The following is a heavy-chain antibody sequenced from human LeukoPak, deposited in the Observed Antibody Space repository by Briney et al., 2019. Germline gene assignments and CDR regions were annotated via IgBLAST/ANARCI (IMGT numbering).Heavy chain of an antibody. V-gene: IGHV3-30*04. D-gene: IGHD2-15*01. Sequence: PGGSLRLSCAASGFTFSTYTMHWVRQAPGKGLEWVALISYDVSNGYYADSVKGRFTISRDNSKNTLFLQMNSLRADDTAVYYCARDFHSGYYYAMDLWGQGTAVTVSS. CDR1: GFTFSTYT. CDR2: ISYDVSNG. CDR3: ARDFHSGYYYAMDL. J-gene: IGHJ6*02.